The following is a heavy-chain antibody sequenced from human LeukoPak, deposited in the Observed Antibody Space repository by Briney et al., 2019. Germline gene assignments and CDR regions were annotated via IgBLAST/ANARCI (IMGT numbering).Heavy chain of an antibody. Sequence: PSETLSLTCTVSGGSISSYYWSWIRQPPGKGLEWVGNIYYSGSTNYNPSLKSRVTISVDTSKNQFSMKLSSVTAADTAVYYCTRGSIAYYYMDVWGKGTTVTISS. J-gene: IGHJ6*03. CDR2: IYYSGST. D-gene: IGHD3-22*01. V-gene: IGHV4-59*01. CDR1: GGSISSYY. CDR3: TRGSIAYYYMDV.